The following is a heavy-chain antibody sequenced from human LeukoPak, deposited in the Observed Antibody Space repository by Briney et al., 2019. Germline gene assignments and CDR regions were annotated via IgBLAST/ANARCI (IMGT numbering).Heavy chain of an antibody. V-gene: IGHV3-23*01. CDR3: AKDYGDYVGAFDI. Sequence: GGSLRLSCAASGFTFTHYAMSWVRQAPGKGLEWVSTISGSGGSTYYADSVRGRFTISRDNSKNTLYLQMNSLRAEDTAVYYCAKDYGDYVGAFDIWGQGTMVTVSS. CDR2: ISGSGGST. D-gene: IGHD4-17*01. J-gene: IGHJ3*02. CDR1: GFTFTHYA.